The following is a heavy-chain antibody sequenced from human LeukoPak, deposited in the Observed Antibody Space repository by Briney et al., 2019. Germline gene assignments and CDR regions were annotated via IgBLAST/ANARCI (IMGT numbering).Heavy chain of an antibody. Sequence: PSETLSLTCAVYGGSFSGYYWSWIRQPPGKGLEWIGEINHSGSTNYNPSLKSRVTISVDTSKNQFSLKLSSVTAADTAAYYCRYAIAAADSLDYWGQGTLVTVSS. CDR2: INHSGST. CDR3: RYAIAAADSLDY. V-gene: IGHV4-34*01. CDR1: GGSFSGYY. J-gene: IGHJ4*02. D-gene: IGHD6-13*01.